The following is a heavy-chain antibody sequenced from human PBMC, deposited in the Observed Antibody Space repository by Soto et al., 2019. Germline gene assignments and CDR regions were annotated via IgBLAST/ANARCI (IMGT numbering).Heavy chain of an antibody. J-gene: IGHJ6*02. CDR2: ISYDGSNK. CDR3: AKDSGYSYAYYYYGMDV. Sequence: GGSLRLSCAASGCTFSSYGMHWVRQAPGKGLEWVAVISYDGSNKYYADSVKGRLTISRDNSKNTLYLQMNSLRAEDTAVYYCAKDSGYSYAYYYYGMDVWRQGTTVTVSS. V-gene: IGHV3-30*18. CDR1: GCTFSSYG. D-gene: IGHD5-18*01.